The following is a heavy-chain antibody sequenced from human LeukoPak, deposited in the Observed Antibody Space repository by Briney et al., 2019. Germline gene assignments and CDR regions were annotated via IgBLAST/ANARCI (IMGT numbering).Heavy chain of an antibody. D-gene: IGHD2-15*01. CDR3: AKQLGYCSDGSCYFPY. CDR2: ISNNGGYT. V-gene: IGHV3-23*01. CDR1: GFTFSTSA. J-gene: IGHJ4*02. Sequence: GGSLRLSCAAAGFTFSTSAMSWVRQAPGKGLEWVSAISNNGGYTYYADSVQGRFTISRDNSKSTLCLQMNSLRAEDTAVYYCAKQLGYCSDGSCYFPYWGQGTLVTVSS.